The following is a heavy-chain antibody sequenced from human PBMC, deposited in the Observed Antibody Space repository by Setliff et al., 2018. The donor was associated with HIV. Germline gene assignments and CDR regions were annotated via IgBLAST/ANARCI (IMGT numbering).Heavy chain of an antibody. V-gene: IGHV1-69*13. J-gene: IGHJ5*02. CDR2: IIPIFGTT. CDR1: GYTFTNYA. CDR3: VYCGGDCYTNWFDP. Sequence: SVKVSCKASGYTFTNYAINWVRQAPGQGLEWMGWIIPIFGTTKYAQKFQGRVTITADEPTTTAYMELTSLRSEDTAVYYCVYCGGDCYTNWFDPWGQGTLVTVSS. D-gene: IGHD2-21*02.